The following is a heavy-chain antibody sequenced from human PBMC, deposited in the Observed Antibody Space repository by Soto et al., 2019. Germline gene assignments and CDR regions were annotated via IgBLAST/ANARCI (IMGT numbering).Heavy chain of an antibody. Sequence: EVQLVASGGGLVQPGGSLRLSCEASGFTFRNYDMHWVRQGTGKGLEWVSGISAAGDPDYADSVEGRFTISRENAQNSFFLQMNSLSVGDTAVYYCARTDRDFYGLDVWGQGNTVIVSS. J-gene: IGHJ6*02. V-gene: IGHV3-13*05. CDR3: ARTDRDFYGLDV. CDR1: GFTFRNYD. CDR2: ISAAGDP.